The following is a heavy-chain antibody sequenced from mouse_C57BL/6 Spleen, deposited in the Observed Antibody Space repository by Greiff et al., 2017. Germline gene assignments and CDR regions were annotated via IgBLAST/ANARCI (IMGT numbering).Heavy chain of an antibody. Sequence: VQLQESGPGLVQPSQSLSITCTVSGFSLTSYGVHWVRQSPGKGLEWLGVIWRGGSTDYNAAFISRLSISKDNSKSQVFFKMNRLQADDTAIYYCARNSEAHYDYDLFAYWGQGTLVTVSA. CDR3: ARNSEAHYDYDLFAY. D-gene: IGHD2-4*01. CDR2: IWRGGST. J-gene: IGHJ3*01. V-gene: IGHV2-2*01. CDR1: GFSLTSYG.